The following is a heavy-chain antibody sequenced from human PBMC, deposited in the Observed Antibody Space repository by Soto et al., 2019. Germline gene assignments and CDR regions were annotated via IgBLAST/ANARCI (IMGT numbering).Heavy chain of an antibody. Sequence: QVQLVESGGGVVQPGRSLRLPCAASGLTFSGFARHWVRQAPGKGLGWVAVISYDGSNKYYADSVKGRFTISRDNSKNTLYVQMNSLRAEDTAVYYCARFKGCSGGSCYSHFDYWGQGTLVTVSS. J-gene: IGHJ4*02. CDR2: ISYDGSNK. CDR3: ARFKGCSGGSCYSHFDY. V-gene: IGHV3-30-3*01. CDR1: GLTFSGFA. D-gene: IGHD2-15*01.